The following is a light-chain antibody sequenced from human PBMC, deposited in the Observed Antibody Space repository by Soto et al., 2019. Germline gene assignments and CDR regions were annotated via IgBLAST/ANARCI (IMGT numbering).Light chain of an antibody. Sequence: ENVLTLSPATLSLSPGERASLSCRASQSVSSYLAWYQQKPGQAPRLLIYDASNRATGIPARFSGSGSGTDFTLTISSLEPEDFAVYYCQQRSNWQGATFGGGTKVDIK. V-gene: IGKV3-11*01. J-gene: IGKJ4*01. CDR3: QQRSNWQGAT. CDR2: DAS. CDR1: QSVSSY.